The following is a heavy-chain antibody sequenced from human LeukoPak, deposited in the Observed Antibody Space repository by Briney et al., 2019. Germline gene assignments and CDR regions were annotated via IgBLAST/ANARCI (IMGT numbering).Heavy chain of an antibody. V-gene: IGHV1-69*13. CDR2: IIPIFGTA. CDR1: GGTFSSYA. D-gene: IGHD6-13*01. Sequence: GASVKVSCKASGGTFSSYAISWVRQAPGEGGEWMGGIIPIFGTANYAQKFQGRVSITADESTSTTYMELSSLRSEDTAVYYCARAGLAAAGTLDYWGQGTLVTVSS. CDR3: ARAGLAAAGTLDY. J-gene: IGHJ4*02.